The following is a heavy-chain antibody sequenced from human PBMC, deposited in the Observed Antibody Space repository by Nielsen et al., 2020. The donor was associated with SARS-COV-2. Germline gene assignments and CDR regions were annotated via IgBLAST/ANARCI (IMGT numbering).Heavy chain of an antibody. CDR1: GFTFSDSY. V-gene: IGHV3-11*04. J-gene: IGHJ4*02. CDR3: ARPRDCSGGTCYSGDYFDY. Sequence: GESLKISCAASGFTFSDSYMSWIRQAPGKGLEWLLYISKSGTTIYYADSVKGRFTISRDNAKKSLYLQMNSLRAEDTAVYYCARPRDCSGGTCYSGDYFDYWGQGTLVTVSS. CDR2: ISKSGTTI. D-gene: IGHD2-15*01.